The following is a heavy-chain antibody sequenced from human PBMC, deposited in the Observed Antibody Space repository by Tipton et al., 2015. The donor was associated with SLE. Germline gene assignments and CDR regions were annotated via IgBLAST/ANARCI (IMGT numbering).Heavy chain of an antibody. CDR2: IKQDGSEK. CDR3: ARRKMSDFWNSYLGAFDI. V-gene: IGHV3-7*01. D-gene: IGHD3-3*01. Sequence: VQLVQSGGGVVQPGGSLRLSCTASAFTFSSYWMSWVRQAPGKGLEWVANIKQDGSEKNYVDSAKGRFTISRDNAKNSLYLQMNSLRADDTAVYHCARRKMSDFWNSYLGAFDIWGQGTMVTVSS. J-gene: IGHJ3*02. CDR1: AFTFSSYW.